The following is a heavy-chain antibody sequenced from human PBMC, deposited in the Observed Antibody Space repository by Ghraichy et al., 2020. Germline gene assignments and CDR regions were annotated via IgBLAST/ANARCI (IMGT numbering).Heavy chain of an antibody. Sequence: GGSLRLSCAASGFNINSKYMSWVRQAPGKGLEWISVMYSGGSAFYADSVTGRFFISRDDAKNTLYLQMNSLRVEDTAVYFCAKEGSRLFYDSNGFYDSWGQGTQVTVPS. V-gene: IGHV3-66*01. D-gene: IGHD3-22*01. CDR1: GFNINSKY. CDR3: AKEGSRLFYDSNGFYDS. J-gene: IGHJ4*02. CDR2: MYSGGSA.